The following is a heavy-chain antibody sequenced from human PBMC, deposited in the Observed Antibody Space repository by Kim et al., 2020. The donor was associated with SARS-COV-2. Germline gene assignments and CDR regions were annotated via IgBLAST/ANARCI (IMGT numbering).Heavy chain of an antibody. J-gene: IGHJ6*02. V-gene: IGHV3-7*01. CDR1: GFTFIKYQ. D-gene: IGHD6-19*01. Sequence: GGSLRRSCATSGFTFIKYQMSWVRQAPGKGLEWVAKINEAGSEKYSLDSVKGRFTISRDNAKNSLYLQMDSLRAEDTGVYYCAREGWLEYHYGLDVWGQGTTVTVSS. CDR2: INEAGSEK. CDR3: AREGWLEYHYGLDV.